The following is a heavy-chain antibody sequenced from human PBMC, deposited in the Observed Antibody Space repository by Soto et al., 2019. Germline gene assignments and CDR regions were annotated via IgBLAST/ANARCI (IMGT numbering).Heavy chain of an antibody. CDR1: GGSITSYY. Sequence: SETLSLTCTVSGGSITSYYWSWIRQPPGKGLEWIGYIYNSGNTNYNPSLKGRVTISVDTSKNQFSLKLSSVTAADTAVYYCARTGYSSGFYYFDHWGQGTLVTVSS. D-gene: IGHD6-19*01. CDR2: IYNSGNT. V-gene: IGHV4-59*01. J-gene: IGHJ4*02. CDR3: ARTGYSSGFYYFDH.